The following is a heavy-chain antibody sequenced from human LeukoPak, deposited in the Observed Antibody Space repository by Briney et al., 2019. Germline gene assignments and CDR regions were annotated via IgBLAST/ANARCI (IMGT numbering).Heavy chain of an antibody. CDR1: GGSISSSSYY. CDR2: IYYSGST. CDR3: ARPLGYCSSTSCYGDAFDI. J-gene: IGHJ3*02. Sequence: PSETLSLTCTVSGGSISSSSYYWGWIRQPPGKGLEWIGSIYYSGSTYYNPSLESRVTISVDTSKNQFSLKLSSVTAADTAVYYCARPLGYCSSTSCYGDAFDIWGQGTMVTVSS. V-gene: IGHV4-39*01. D-gene: IGHD2-2*01.